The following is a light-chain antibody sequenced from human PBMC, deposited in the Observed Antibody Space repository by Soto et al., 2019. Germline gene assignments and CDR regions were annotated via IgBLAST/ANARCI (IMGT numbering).Light chain of an antibody. V-gene: IGKV1-39*01. CDR3: PQSYSTPLA. CDR2: AAS. Sequence: IQMPQSHSSLSASVGDRVTITCRASQSISSYLNWYQQKPGKAPKLLIYAASSLQSGVPSRLSGSGSGTDFTLTISSLQPEDFATYYCPQSYSTPLAFGQRTKVDIK. J-gene: IGKJ1*01. CDR1: QSISSY.